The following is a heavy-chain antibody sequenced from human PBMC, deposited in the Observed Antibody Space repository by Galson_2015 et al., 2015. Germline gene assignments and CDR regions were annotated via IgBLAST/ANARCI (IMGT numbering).Heavy chain of an antibody. Sequence: SLRLSCAASGLTFSGFALSWVRQAPGKGLEWVSAISGSDSNTYYAASVKGRFTISRDDSTNTLSLQMKSLRAEDTALYYCARGLRPSGWYAAADYWGQGTLVAVSS. CDR3: ARGLRPSGWYAAADY. J-gene: IGHJ4*02. D-gene: IGHD6-13*01. CDR2: ISGSDSNT. CDR1: GLTFSGFA. V-gene: IGHV3-23*01.